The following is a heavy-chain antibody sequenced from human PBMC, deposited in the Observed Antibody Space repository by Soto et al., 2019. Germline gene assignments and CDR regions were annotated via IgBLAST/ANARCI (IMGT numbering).Heavy chain of an antibody. CDR3: AIQAEDGIRVSVPVSAFLLNRSSDL. V-gene: IGHV4-34*01. D-gene: IGHD3-3*01. Sequence: GKGLEWIGEINHSGSTNYNPSLKSRVTISVDTSKNQFSLKLSSVTAAGTAVYYFAIQAEDGIRVSVPVSAFLLNRSSDL. J-gene: IGHJ2*01. CDR2: INHSGST.